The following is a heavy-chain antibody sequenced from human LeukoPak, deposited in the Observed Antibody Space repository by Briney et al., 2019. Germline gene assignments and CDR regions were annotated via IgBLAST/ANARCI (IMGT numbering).Heavy chain of an antibody. V-gene: IGHV4-39*01. J-gene: IGHJ5*02. Sequence: PSETLSLTCTVSGGSISSSSYYWGWIRQPPGKGLEWIGSIYYSGSTYYNPSLKSRVTISVDTSKNQFSLKLSSVTAADTAVYYCARVGPYCSSTSCRRTRWFDPWGQGTLVTVSS. CDR1: GGSISSSSYY. CDR2: IYYSGST. D-gene: IGHD2-2*01. CDR3: ARVGPYCSSTSCRRTRWFDP.